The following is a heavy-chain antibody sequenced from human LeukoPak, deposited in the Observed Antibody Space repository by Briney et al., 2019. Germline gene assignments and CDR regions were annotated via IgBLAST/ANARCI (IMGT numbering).Heavy chain of an antibody. J-gene: IGHJ6*02. V-gene: IGHV4-30-4*08. D-gene: IGHD6-19*01. CDR3: ARRVAVKPYYGMDV. CDR2: IYFSGST. CDR1: GGSISSGDYY. Sequence: ASQTLSLTCTVSGGSISSGDYYWSWIRQHPGKGLEWIGYIYFSGSTNYNPSLKSRVTISVDTSKNQFSLKLSSVTAADTAVYYCARRVAVKPYYGMDVWGQGTTVTVSS.